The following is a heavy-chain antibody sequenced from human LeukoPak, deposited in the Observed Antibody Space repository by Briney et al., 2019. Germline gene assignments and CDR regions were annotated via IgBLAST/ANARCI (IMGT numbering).Heavy chain of an antibody. CDR1: GYTFTGYY. J-gene: IGHJ3*02. CDR3: ARDPMYYDYIWGRYRFLGFAFDI. V-gene: IGHV1-2*02. D-gene: IGHD3-16*02. CDR2: INPNSGGT. Sequence: ASVKVSCKASGYTFTGYYMHWVRQAPGQGLEWMGWINPNSGGTSYAQKFQGRVTMTRDTSISTAYMELSRLRSDDTAVYYCARDPMYYDYIWGRYRFLGFAFDIWGQGTMVTVSS.